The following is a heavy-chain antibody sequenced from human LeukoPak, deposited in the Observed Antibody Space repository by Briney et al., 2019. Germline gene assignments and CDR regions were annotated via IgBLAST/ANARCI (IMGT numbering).Heavy chain of an antibody. V-gene: IGHV1-69*04. CDR3: ARGDDGGNSFGQED. CDR1: GGTFSSYA. D-gene: IGHD4-23*01. CDR2: IIPILGIA. J-gene: IGHJ4*02. Sequence: SVKVSCKASGGTFSSYAISWVRQAPGQGLEWMGRIIPILGIANYAQKFQGRVTITADKSTSTAYMELSSLRSEDTAVYYCARGDDGGNSFGQEDWGQGTLGTVSS.